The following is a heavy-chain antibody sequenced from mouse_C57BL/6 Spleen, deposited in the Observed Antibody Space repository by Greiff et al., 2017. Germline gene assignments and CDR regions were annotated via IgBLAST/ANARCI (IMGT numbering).Heavy chain of an antibody. CDR2: IYPGSGST. V-gene: IGHV1-55*01. D-gene: IGHD1-1*01. CDR3: ARSADYYGSSYWYFDV. J-gene: IGHJ1*03. Sequence: QVQLQQPGAELVKPGASVKMSCKASGYTFTSYWITWVKQRPGQGLEWIGGIYPGSGSTNYNEKFKSKATLTVDTSSSTAYMQLSSLTSEDSAVYYCARSADYYGSSYWYFDVWGTGTTVTVSS. CDR1: GYTFTSYW.